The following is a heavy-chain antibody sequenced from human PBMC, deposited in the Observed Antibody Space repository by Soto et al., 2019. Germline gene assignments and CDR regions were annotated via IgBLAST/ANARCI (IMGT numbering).Heavy chain of an antibody. V-gene: IGHV4-31*03. CDR1: TGTISTINYY. CDR2: ISYSGST. J-gene: IGHJ3*01. D-gene: IGHD2-8*01. Sequence: QVQLQESGRGLVRPSQTLSLTCTVSTGTISTINYYWSWVRQHPEKGLEWIGYISYSGSTFYHSSLKSRVTISLDTSKKQFSLTLTSVTAADTAVYYCARSAQWDGFDPWGQGTMVIVSS. CDR3: ARSAQWDGFDP.